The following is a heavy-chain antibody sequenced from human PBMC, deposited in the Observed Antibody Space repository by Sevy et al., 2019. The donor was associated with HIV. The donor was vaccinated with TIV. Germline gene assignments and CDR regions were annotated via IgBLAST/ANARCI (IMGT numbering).Heavy chain of an antibody. J-gene: IGHJ3*02. CDR2: IYSGGST. CDR3: ARVSPGFIYDDAFDI. Sequence: GGSLRLSCAASGFTVSSNYMSWVRQAPGKGLEWVSVIYSGGSTYYADSVKGRFTISRDNSKNTLYLQMNSLRAEDTAVYYCARVSPGFIYDDAFDIWGQGTMVTVSS. V-gene: IGHV3-53*01. D-gene: IGHD3-3*01. CDR1: GFTVSSNY.